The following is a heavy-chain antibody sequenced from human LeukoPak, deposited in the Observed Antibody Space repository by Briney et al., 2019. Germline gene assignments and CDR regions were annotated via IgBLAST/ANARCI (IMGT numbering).Heavy chain of an antibody. CDR2: IYYSGST. V-gene: IGHV4-59*01. CDR1: GGSISSYY. CDR3: ASTLLGIFDY. Sequence: SETLSLTCTVTGGSISSYYWSWIRQPPGKGLEWIGYIYYSGSTNYNPSLKSRVTISVDTSKNQFSLKLSSVTAADTAVYYCASTLLGIFDYWGQGTLVTVSS. D-gene: IGHD7-27*01. J-gene: IGHJ4*02.